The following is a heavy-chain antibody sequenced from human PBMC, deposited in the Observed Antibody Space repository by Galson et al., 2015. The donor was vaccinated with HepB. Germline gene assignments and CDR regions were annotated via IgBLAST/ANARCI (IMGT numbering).Heavy chain of an antibody. D-gene: IGHD6-6*01. J-gene: IGHJ4*02. CDR1: GGTFSSYA. V-gene: IGHV1-69*13. CDR2: IIPIFGTA. CDR3: AGSIAARRYFDY. Sequence: SVKVSCKASGGTFSSYAISWVRQAPGQGLEWMGGIIPIFGTANYAQKFQGRVTITADESTSTAYMELSSLRSEDTAVYYCAGSIAARRYFDYWGQGTLVTVSS.